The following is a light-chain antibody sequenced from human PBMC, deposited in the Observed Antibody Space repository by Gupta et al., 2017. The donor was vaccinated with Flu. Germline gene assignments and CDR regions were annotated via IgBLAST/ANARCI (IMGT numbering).Light chain of an antibody. Sequence: QSALTQPASVSGSPGQSLTISCTGTSSDVGGYNYVTWYQHHPGKAPKLMIYEVSNRPSGVSNRFSGSKSGNTASLTISGLQAEDEADYYCSSYTSSSTHVVFGGGNKLTGL. J-gene: IGLJ2*01. CDR1: SSDVGGYNY. V-gene: IGLV2-14*01. CDR3: SSYTSSSTHVV. CDR2: EVS.